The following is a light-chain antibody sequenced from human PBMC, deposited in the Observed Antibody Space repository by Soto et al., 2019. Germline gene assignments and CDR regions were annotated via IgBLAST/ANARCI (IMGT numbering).Light chain of an antibody. V-gene: IGKV3-11*01. Sequence: EIVLTQSPATLSSSPGETATLSCRASQYVGTRLAWYQHKPGQAPRLLIYYTSNRATGIPARFSGSGSGTDFTLTINSLAPQDFEIYYCHQRQSWPRTFGQGTKVEIX. CDR1: QYVGTR. CDR2: YTS. CDR3: HQRQSWPRT. J-gene: IGKJ1*01.